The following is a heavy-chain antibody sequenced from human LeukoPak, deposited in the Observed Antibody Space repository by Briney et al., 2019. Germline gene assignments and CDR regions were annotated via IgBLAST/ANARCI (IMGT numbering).Heavy chain of an antibody. V-gene: IGHV1-24*01. CDR3: ATDHESPVPYDRGYDY. CDR2: FDPEDGET. J-gene: IGHJ4*02. Sequence: GASVKVSCKVSGYTLTELSMHWVRQAPGKGLEWMGGFDPEDGETIYAQKFQGRVTMTEDTSTDTAYMELSSLRSEDTAVYYCATDHESPVPYDRGYDYWAQGTLVTVPS. D-gene: IGHD3-10*01. CDR1: GYTLTELS.